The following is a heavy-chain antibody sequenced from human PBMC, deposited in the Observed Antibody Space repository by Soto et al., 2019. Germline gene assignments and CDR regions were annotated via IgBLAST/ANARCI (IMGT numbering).Heavy chain of an antibody. V-gene: IGHV4-31*03. CDR3: ARRREIHSKGNYGMDV. Sequence: PSETLSLTCTVSGGSISSGGYYWSWIRQHPGKGLEWIGYIYYSGSTYYNPSLKSRVTISVDTSKNQFSLKLSSVTAADTAVYYCARRREIHSKGNYGMDVWGQGTTVTVSS. J-gene: IGHJ6*02. CDR2: IYYSGST. D-gene: IGHD4-4*01. CDR1: GGSISSGGYY.